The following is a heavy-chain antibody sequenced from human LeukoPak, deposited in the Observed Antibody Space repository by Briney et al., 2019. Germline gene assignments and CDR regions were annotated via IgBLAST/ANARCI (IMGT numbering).Heavy chain of an antibody. CDR2: ISWDSGSI. Sequence: GGSLRLSCAASGFTFDDYAMPWVRQAPGKGLEWVSGISWDSGSIGYADSVKGRFTISRDNAKNSLYLQMNSLRAEDTALYYCAKDRLAAAVNYYFDYWGQGTLVTVSS. J-gene: IGHJ4*02. CDR3: AKDRLAAAVNYYFDY. V-gene: IGHV3-9*01. CDR1: GFTFDDYA. D-gene: IGHD6-13*01.